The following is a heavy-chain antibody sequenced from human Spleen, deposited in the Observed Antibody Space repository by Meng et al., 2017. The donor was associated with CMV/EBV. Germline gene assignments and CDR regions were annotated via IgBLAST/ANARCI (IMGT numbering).Heavy chain of an antibody. CDR3: ARGGDSNWFDP. Sequence: TCPGCGGSFSGYYSSCSHQPPRQGLEWMGKINHSGSNNYTPSLKSRVTISVDTSKNQFSLKLSSVTAADTAVYYCARGGDSNWFDPWGQGTLVTVSS. J-gene: IGHJ5*02. CDR2: INHSGSN. CDR1: GGSFSGYY. D-gene: IGHD3-10*01. V-gene: IGHV4-34*01.